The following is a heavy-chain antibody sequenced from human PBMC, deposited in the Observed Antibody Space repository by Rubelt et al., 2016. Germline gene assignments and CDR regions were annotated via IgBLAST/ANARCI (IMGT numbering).Heavy chain of an antibody. J-gene: IGHJ4*01. CDR2: ITSSGPSGTI. CDR1: GFTFGDSA. Sequence: EVQLMESGGGLVQPGRSVRLSCRTSGFTFGDSAMSWFRKAPGKGLEWVSFITSSGPSGTIAYAASVNGRFTISRDASNSVAYRQVNSLKTQDTAVYYCARGHTMKCLWGHGTLVTVAS. CDR3: ARGHTMKCL. V-gene: IGHV3-49*03. D-gene: IGHD5-24*01.